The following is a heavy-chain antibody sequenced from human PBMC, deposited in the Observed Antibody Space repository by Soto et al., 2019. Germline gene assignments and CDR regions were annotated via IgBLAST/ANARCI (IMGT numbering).Heavy chain of an antibody. CDR2: INHSGNT. Sequence: QVHLQQWGAGLLKPSETLSLPCAVYGESLSGYFWSWIRQAPGQGVEWIGEINHSGNTNYNPSLKSRVTTSVDTFKKQFTLTLSSVTAAETAVYYCARLGGTYDFWSSYHYYYAMDVWGQGTAVTVSS. V-gene: IGHV4-34*01. CDR3: ARLGGTYDFWSSYHYYYAMDV. CDR1: GESLSGYF. D-gene: IGHD3-3*01. J-gene: IGHJ6*01.